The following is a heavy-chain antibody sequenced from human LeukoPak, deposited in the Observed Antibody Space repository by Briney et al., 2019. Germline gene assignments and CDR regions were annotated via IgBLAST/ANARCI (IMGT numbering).Heavy chain of an antibody. CDR2: VSYDGSNK. D-gene: IGHD3-22*01. CDR3: AKDWGNYYDSSGYYTYYFDY. CDR1: GFTFSSYG. V-gene: IGHV3-30*18. Sequence: GGSLRLSCAPPGFTFSSYGMHWVRQAPDKGLEWVAVVSYDGSNKYYADTVKSRFSLSTDNSKKTLYLQMNSLRAEDTAVYYCAKDWGNYYDSSGYYTYYFDYWGQGTLVTVSS. J-gene: IGHJ4*02.